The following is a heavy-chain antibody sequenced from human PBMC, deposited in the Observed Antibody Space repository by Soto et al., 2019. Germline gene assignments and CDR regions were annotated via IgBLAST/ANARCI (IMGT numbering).Heavy chain of an antibody. CDR3: TRASTVAGGLSNSLPNGH. V-gene: IGHV1-2*02. Sequence: ASVKVSCKASGYTFTDYYMHWVRQAPGQGLEWMGWMNPKSGGTEYAQKFQGRVTMTRDTSISTAYMELNWLTSDDTAVYYCTRASTVAGGLSNSLPNGHWGQGTLVTVSS. CDR1: GYTFTDYY. D-gene: IGHD6-19*01. CDR2: MNPKSGGT. J-gene: IGHJ4*02.